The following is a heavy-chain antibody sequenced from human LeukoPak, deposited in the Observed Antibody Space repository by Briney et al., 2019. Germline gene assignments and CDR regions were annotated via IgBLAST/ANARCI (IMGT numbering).Heavy chain of an antibody. J-gene: IGHJ4*02. V-gene: IGHV3-43*02. D-gene: IGHD6-19*01. CDR2: ISGDGSTT. CDR1: GFTFDDYA. Sequence: GGSLRLSCAASGFTFDDYAMHWVRQGPGKGLEWVSYISGDGSTTYYAESVKGRFTISRDNSKNTLYLQMNSLRAEDTAVYYCARDPRGSSGSDYWGQGTLVTVSS. CDR3: ARDPRGSSGSDY.